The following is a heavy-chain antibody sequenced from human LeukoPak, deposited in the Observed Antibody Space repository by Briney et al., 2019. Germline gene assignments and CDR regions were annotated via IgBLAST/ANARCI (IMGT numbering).Heavy chain of an antibody. D-gene: IGHD3-16*01. CDR2: IGVNT. CDR1: GFTSGSYI. J-gene: IGHJ4*02. V-gene: IGHV3-23*01. CDR3: ASRGGKHYFDY. Sequence: GGSLRLSCAGSGFTSGSYIMSWVRQAPGKGLEWVSTIGVNTYYADSVKGQFTISRDNSKNTLYLQMNSLRAEDTAVYYCASRGGKHYFDYWGQGTLVTVSS.